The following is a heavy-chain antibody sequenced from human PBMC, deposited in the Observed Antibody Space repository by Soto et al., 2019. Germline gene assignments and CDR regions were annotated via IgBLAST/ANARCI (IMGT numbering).Heavy chain of an antibody. CDR1: GYTFNSYD. CDR2: MNPNSGNT. D-gene: IGHD4-17*01. J-gene: IGHJ6*02. V-gene: IGHV1-8*01. CDR3: ARRRKDYGDYYYGMDV. Sequence: ASVKVSCKASGYTFNSYDINWVRQATGQGLEWMGWMNPNSGNTGYAQKFQGRVTMTRNTSISTAYMELSSLRSEDTAVYYCARRRKDYGDYYYGMDVWGQGTTVTVSS.